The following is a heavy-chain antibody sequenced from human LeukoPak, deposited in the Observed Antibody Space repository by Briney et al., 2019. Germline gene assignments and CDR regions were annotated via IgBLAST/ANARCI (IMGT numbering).Heavy chain of an antibody. CDR3: ARDFYDSSSYYFESLFDY. D-gene: IGHD3-22*01. J-gene: IGHJ4*02. CDR2: ISSGSSYI. Sequence: GGSLRLSCAASGFTFSSYSMNWVRQAPGKGLEWVSSISSGSSYIYYANSVKGRFTISRDNAKNSLYLQMNSLRAEDTALYYCARDFYDSSSYYFESLFDYWGQGTLVIVSS. V-gene: IGHV3-21*01. CDR1: GFTFSSYS.